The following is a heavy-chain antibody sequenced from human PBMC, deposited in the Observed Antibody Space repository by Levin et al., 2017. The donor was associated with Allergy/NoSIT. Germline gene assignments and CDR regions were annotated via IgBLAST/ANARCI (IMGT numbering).Heavy chain of an antibody. Sequence: PSETLSLTCAASGFTFSRYDMHWVRQPTGKGLEWVSAIGTTGDTYYPGSVKGRFTISRENAKNSLYLQMNSLTAGDTAVYYCARAGIVRATVNAFDIWGQGTMVTVSS. CDR3: ARAGIVRATVNAFDI. V-gene: IGHV3-13*01. D-gene: IGHD1-26*01. CDR2: IGTTGDT. CDR1: GFTFSRYD. J-gene: IGHJ3*02.